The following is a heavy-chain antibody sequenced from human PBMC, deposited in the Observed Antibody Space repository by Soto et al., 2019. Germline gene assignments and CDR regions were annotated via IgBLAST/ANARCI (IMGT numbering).Heavy chain of an antibody. CDR3: AIGRSGWIQYYYYYGMDV. V-gene: IGHV1-8*01. Sequence: ASVKVSCKASGYTFPSYDINWVRQATGQGLEWMGWMNPNSGNTGYAQKFQGRVTMTRNTSISTAYMELSSLRSEDTAVYYCAIGRSGWIQYYYYYGMDVWGQGTTVTVSS. CDR1: GYTFPSYD. D-gene: IGHD6-19*01. CDR2: MNPNSGNT. J-gene: IGHJ6*02.